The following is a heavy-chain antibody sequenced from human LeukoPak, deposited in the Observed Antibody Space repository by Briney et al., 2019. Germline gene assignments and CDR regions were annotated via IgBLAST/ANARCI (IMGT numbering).Heavy chain of an antibody. Sequence: GGSLRLSCAASAFTFSDHYMDWVRQAPGKGLEWVGRTRNKANSFTTEYAASVKGRFTISRDDSKNSLYLQMNSLKTEDTAVYYCARSIPSRGLYYFDYWGQGTLVTVSS. CDR2: TRNKANSFTT. CDR3: ARSIPSRGLYYFDY. J-gene: IGHJ4*02. D-gene: IGHD2-21*01. CDR1: AFTFSDHY. V-gene: IGHV3-72*01.